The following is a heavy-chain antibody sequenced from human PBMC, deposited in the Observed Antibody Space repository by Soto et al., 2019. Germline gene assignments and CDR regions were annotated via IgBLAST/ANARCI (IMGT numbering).Heavy chain of an antibody. Sequence: PGGSLRLSCAASGFTFSSYGMHWVRQAPGKGLEWVAVISYDGSNKYYADSVKGRFTISRDNSKNTLYLQMNSLRAEDTAVYYCAKERLSGYYYDYWGQGTLVTVSS. V-gene: IGHV3-30*18. J-gene: IGHJ4*02. CDR1: GFTFSSYG. CDR3: AKERLSGYYYDY. D-gene: IGHD3-22*01. CDR2: ISYDGSNK.